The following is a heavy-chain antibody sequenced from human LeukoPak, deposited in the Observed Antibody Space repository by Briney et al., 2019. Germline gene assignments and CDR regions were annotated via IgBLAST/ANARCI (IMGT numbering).Heavy chain of an antibody. CDR3: ARGPKAYCSSTSCYTMDRRGWFDP. CDR1: GGSISSYY. Sequence: SETLSLTCAVSGGSISSYYWSWIRQPAGKGLEWIGRIYTSGSTNYNPSLKSRVTMSVDTSKNQFSLKLSSVTAADTAVYYCARGPKAYCSSTSCYTMDRRGWFDPWGQGTLVTVSS. V-gene: IGHV4-4*07. D-gene: IGHD2-2*02. J-gene: IGHJ5*02. CDR2: IYTSGST.